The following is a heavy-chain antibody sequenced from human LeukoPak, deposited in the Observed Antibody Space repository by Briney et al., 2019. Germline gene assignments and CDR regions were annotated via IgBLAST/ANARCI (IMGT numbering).Heavy chain of an antibody. D-gene: IGHD3-10*01. Sequence: GGSLRLSCAASGFTFSSYSMNWVRQAPGKGLEWVSSISSSSSYIYYADSVKGRFTNSRDNAKNSLYLQMNSLRAEDTAVYYCAREVVRGEGDWFDPWGQGTLVTVSS. CDR1: GFTFSSYS. V-gene: IGHV3-21*01. CDR3: AREVVRGEGDWFDP. J-gene: IGHJ5*02. CDR2: ISSSSSYI.